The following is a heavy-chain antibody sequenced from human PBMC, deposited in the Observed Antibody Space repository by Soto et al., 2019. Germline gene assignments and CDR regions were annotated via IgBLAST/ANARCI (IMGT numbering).Heavy chain of an antibody. Sequence: QVQLVQSGAEVKKPGASVKVSCKASGYTFTSYGISWVRQAPGQGLEWMGWISAYNGNTNYAQKLQGRVTMTTDTSTSTASMELRSLRSDDTAVYYCARRGGGGDYGGNSALGDYYYYGMDVWGQGTTVTVSS. CDR2: ISAYNGNT. CDR3: ARRGGGGDYGGNSALGDYYYYGMDV. D-gene: IGHD4-17*01. CDR1: GYTFTSYG. J-gene: IGHJ6*02. V-gene: IGHV1-18*01.